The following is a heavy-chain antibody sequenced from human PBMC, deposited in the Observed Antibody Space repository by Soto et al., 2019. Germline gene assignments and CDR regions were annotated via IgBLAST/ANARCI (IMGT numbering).Heavy chain of an antibody. CDR3: ARVPMVRGVLN. J-gene: IGHJ4*02. V-gene: IGHV4-31*03. CDR1: GGSISSGGYC. D-gene: IGHD3-10*01. Sequence: QVQLQESGPGLVKPSQTLSLTCTVSGGSISSGGYCWSWIRQHPGKGLEWIGYIYYSGSTYYNPSLKSRVTISVDTSKNQFSLKLSSVTAADTAVYYCARVPMVRGVLNWGQGTLVTVSS. CDR2: IYYSGST.